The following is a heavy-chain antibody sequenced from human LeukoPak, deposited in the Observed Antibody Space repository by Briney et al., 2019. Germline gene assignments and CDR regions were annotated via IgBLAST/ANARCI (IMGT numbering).Heavy chain of an antibody. J-gene: IGHJ5*02. CDR2: IYYSGST. CDR1: GGSISSGDSY. Sequence: SETLSLTCTVSGGSISSGDSYWSWIRQPPGKGLEWIGYIYYSGSTYYNPSLKSRVTISVDTSKNQFSLKLSSVTAADTAVYYWARDKGYDILTGYYSDPWGQGTLVTVSS. V-gene: IGHV4-30-4*01. CDR3: ARDKGYDILTGYYSDP. D-gene: IGHD3-9*01.